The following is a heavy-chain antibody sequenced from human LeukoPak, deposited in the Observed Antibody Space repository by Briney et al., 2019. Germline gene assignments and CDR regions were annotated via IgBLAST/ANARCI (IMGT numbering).Heavy chain of an antibody. Sequence: KSSETLSLTCAVSGGSISSYYWGWIRQPPGKGLEWIGSIYYSGSTYYNPSLKSRVTISVDTSKNQFSLKLSSVTAADTAVYYCARHEHYDFWKAFDPWGQGTLVTVSS. CDR1: GGSISSYY. V-gene: IGHV4-39*01. D-gene: IGHD3-3*01. CDR2: IYYSGST. CDR3: ARHEHYDFWKAFDP. J-gene: IGHJ5*02.